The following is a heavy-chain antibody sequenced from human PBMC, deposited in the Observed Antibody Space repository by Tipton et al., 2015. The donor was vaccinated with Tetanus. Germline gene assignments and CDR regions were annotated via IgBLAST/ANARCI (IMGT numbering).Heavy chain of an antibody. CDR1: GFIFSSYG. J-gene: IGHJ4*02. Sequence: SLRLSCVASGFIFSSYGIHWVRQAPGKGLEWVAASWYDGTDKYYADSVKGRFTISRDNSKNTLYLQMNSLRAEDTAVYYCAREAECSGGSCFSGDFDNWGQGTQVAVSS. V-gene: IGHV3-33*01. CDR3: AREAECSGGSCFSGDFDN. D-gene: IGHD2-15*01. CDR2: SWYDGTDK.